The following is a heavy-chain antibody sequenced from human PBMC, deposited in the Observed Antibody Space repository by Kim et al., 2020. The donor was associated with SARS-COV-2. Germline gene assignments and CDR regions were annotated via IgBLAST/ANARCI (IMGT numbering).Heavy chain of an antibody. Sequence: GGSLRLSCAASGFTFSSFGMSWVRQAPGKGLEWVAGISDGGGSSWSADSVKGRFTISRDNAKNTLYLQTNSLRAEDTAVYYCAKDVYYLYYYSMDVWGQGTPVTVSS. CDR2: ISDGGGSS. CDR1: GFTFSSFG. V-gene: IGHV3-23*01. CDR3: AKDVYYLYYYSMDV. J-gene: IGHJ6*02.